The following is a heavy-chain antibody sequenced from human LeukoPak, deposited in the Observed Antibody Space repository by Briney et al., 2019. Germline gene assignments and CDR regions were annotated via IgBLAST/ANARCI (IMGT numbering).Heavy chain of an antibody. V-gene: IGHV4-31*03. CDR1: SGSISSGGYY. CDR3: ARVTKNFWSGYRFFHPDY. Sequence: SETLSLTCTVSSGSISSGGYYWSWIRQHPGKGLEWIGYIYYSGSTYYNPSLKSRVTISVDTSKNQFSLKLSSVTAADTAVYYCARVTKNFWSGYRFFHPDYWGQGTLVTVSS. CDR2: IYYSGST. J-gene: IGHJ4*02. D-gene: IGHD3-3*01.